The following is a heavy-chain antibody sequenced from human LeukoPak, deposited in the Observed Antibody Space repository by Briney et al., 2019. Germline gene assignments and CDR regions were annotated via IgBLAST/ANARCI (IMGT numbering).Heavy chain of an antibody. J-gene: IGHJ4*02. CDR1: GGTFSSYT. D-gene: IGHD6-19*01. CDR3: ARGGSGWYYFDY. V-gene: IGHV1-69*13. CDR2: IIPIFDTA. Sequence: ASVKVSCKASGGTFSSYTINWVRQAPGQGLEWMGGIIPIFDTAKYAQKFQGRVTITAYESTSTAYMELKSLRSEDSAVYYCARGGSGWYYFDYWGQGTLVTVSS.